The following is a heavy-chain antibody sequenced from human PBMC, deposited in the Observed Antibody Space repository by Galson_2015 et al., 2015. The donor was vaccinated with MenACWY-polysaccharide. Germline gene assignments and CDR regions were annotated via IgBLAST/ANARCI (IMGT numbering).Heavy chain of an antibody. CDR1: GFSFSDYN. J-gene: IGHJ4*02. CDR2: ISSSASYI. CDR3: ARDTGGSDY. Sequence: LRLSCAASGFSFSDYNLNWVRQAPGKGLEWVSIISSSASYIYYADSVKGRFTISRDNAKNSLYLQMNSLRAEDTAIYYCARDTGGSDYWGQGTLVTVSS. V-gene: IGHV3-21*01. D-gene: IGHD3-16*01.